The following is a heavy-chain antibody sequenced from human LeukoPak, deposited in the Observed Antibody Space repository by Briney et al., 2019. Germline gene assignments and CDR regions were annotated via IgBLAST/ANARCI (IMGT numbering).Heavy chain of an antibody. Sequence: GGSLRLSCAASGFTFDDYAMRWVRQAPGKGLEWVSLISGDGGRTYYADSVKGRFTISRDNSKNSLYLQMNSLRTEDTALYYCAKDLIIAVAGTANDYWGQGTLVTVSS. CDR2: ISGDGGRT. V-gene: IGHV3-43*02. D-gene: IGHD6-19*01. J-gene: IGHJ4*02. CDR1: GFTFDDYA. CDR3: AKDLIIAVAGTANDY.